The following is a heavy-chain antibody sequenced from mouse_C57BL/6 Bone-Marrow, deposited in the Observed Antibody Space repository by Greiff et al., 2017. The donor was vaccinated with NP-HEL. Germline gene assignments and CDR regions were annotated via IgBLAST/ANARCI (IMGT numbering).Heavy chain of an antibody. D-gene: IGHD2-4*01. V-gene: IGHV5-4*01. CDR1: GFTFSSYA. CDR2: ISDGGSYT. J-gene: IGHJ4*01. CDR3: AREHYDYDFAMDY. Sequence: EVQLVESGGGLVKPGGSLKLSCAASGFTFSSYAMSWVRQTPEKRLEWVATISDGGSYTYYPDNVKGRFTISRDNAKNNLYLQMSHLKSEDTAMYYCAREHYDYDFAMDYWGQGTSVTVSS.